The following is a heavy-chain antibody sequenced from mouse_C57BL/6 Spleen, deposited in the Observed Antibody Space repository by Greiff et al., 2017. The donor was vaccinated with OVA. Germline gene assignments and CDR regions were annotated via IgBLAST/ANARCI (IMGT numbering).Heavy chain of an antibody. J-gene: IGHJ1*03. D-gene: IGHD2-4*01. CDR2: IYPGDGDT. V-gene: IGHV1-82*01. Sequence: VQLQESGPELVKPGASVKISCKASGYAFSSSWMNWVKQRPGKGLEWIGRIYPGDGDTNYNGKFKGKATLTADKSSSTAYMQLSSLTSEDSAVYFCAKNYDYVWYFDVWGTGTTVTVSS. CDR1: GYAFSSSW. CDR3: AKNYDYVWYFDV.